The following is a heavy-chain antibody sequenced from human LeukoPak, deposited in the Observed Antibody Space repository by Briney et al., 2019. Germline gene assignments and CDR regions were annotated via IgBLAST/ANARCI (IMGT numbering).Heavy chain of an antibody. CDR2: IIPIFGTA. J-gene: IGHJ4*02. Sequence: GASVKVSCKASGGTFSSYAISWVRQAPGQGLEWMGGIIPIFGTANYAQKFQGGVTITADESTSTAYMELSSLRSEDTAVYYCARGFPNVNKYYDILTGYPYYFDYWGQGTLVTVSS. CDR1: GGTFSSYA. CDR3: ARGFPNVNKYYDILTGYPYYFDY. D-gene: IGHD3-9*01. V-gene: IGHV1-69*13.